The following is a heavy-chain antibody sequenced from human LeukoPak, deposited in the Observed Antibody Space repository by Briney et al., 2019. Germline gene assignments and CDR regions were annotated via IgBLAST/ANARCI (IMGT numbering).Heavy chain of an antibody. CDR3: ARDGLTQFDS. D-gene: IGHD4-23*01. CDR2: ISGSGTTT. Sequence: GGSLRLSCAASGFTFSSFPMNWVRQAPGKGPEWVSYISGSGTTTFYPDSVKGRFTISRDNAKNSLYLEMNSLRAEDTAVYYCARDGLTQFDSWGLGTLVTVSS. J-gene: IGHJ4*02. CDR1: GFTFSSFP. V-gene: IGHV3-48*03.